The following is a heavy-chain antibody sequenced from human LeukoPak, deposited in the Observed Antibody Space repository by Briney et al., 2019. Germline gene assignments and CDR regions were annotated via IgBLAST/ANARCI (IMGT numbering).Heavy chain of an antibody. CDR1: GFTFSNYG. Sequence: GRSLRLSCVASGFTFSNYGMHWVRQAPGKGLQWVAVISYDGSNKYFADSVKGRFTISRDNSKNTLYLQMNSLRADDTDLYYCAKSQTAFSPGEYFDYWGQGTLVTVSS. CDR2: ISYDGSNK. J-gene: IGHJ4*02. CDR3: AKSQTAFSPGEYFDY. D-gene: IGHD2-21*02. V-gene: IGHV3-30*18.